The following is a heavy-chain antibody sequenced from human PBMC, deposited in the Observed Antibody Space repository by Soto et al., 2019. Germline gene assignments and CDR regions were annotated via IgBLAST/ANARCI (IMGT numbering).Heavy chain of an antibody. CDR1: GGSISSGGYY. V-gene: IGHV4-31*03. CDR3: ARDPSRNYYVSSTASDVFDN. Sequence: PSETLSLTCTVSGGSISSGGYYWSWIRQHPGKGLEWIGYIYYSGSTYYNPSLKSRVTISVDTSKNQFSLKLTSVTAADTAIYSCARDPSRNYYVSSTASDVFDNWCQGKMLT. J-gene: IGHJ3*02. CDR2: IYYSGST. D-gene: IGHD3-22*01.